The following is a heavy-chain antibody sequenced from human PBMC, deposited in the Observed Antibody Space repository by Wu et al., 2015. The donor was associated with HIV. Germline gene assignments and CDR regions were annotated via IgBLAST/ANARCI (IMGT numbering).Heavy chain of an antibody. CDR3: ARGVFYYGSGSAPPFDS. D-gene: IGHD3-10*01. CDR1: GYTFTSYG. CDR2: IIPIFGTR. Sequence: QVQLVQSGVEVKKSGASVKVSCKASGYTFTSYGISWVRQAPGQGLEWMGGIIPIFGTRKYAQKFQGRVTITTDESMTTAHMELTSLRSDDTAVYYCARGVFYYGSGSAPPFDSWGQGTLVTVSS. J-gene: IGHJ4*02. V-gene: IGHV1-69*05.